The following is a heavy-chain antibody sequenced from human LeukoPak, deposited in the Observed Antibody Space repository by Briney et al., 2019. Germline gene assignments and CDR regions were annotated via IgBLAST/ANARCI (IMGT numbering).Heavy chain of an antibody. D-gene: IGHD4-23*01. CDR1: GFTFSSCW. Sequence: PGGSLRLSCAASGFTFSSCWMNWVRQAPGKGLEWVANIKQDGSEKYYVDSVKGRFTISRDNTKNSLYLQMNSLRAEDTAVYFCARGAYGGRGYYYGVDVWGKGTTVTVSS. J-gene: IGHJ6*04. CDR3: ARGAYGGRGYYYGVDV. V-gene: IGHV3-7*03. CDR2: IKQDGSEK.